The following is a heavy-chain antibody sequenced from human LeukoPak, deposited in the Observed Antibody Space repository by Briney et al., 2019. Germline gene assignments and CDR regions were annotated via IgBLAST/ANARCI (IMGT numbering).Heavy chain of an antibody. Sequence: SETLSLTCTISGGSISTSSYFWGWIRQPPGKGLEWIGSIYYSGSTYYNPSLKSRVTISVDTSKNQFSLKLSSVTAADTAVYYCARQMRTYYYDSSGYGGAFDIWGQGTMVTVSS. V-gene: IGHV4-39*01. CDR3: ARQMRTYYYDSSGYGGAFDI. J-gene: IGHJ3*02. CDR2: IYYSGST. D-gene: IGHD3-22*01. CDR1: GGSISTSSYF.